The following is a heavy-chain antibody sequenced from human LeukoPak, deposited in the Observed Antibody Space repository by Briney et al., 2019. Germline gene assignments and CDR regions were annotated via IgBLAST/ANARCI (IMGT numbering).Heavy chain of an antibody. Sequence: GGSLRLSCAASGFTLRNYAISWVRQAPGKGLEWVSAIIDSGGSTYYADSVRGRFTISRDNSKNTLYLQMNSLRAEDTAVYYCARDDSSGYHIDWGQGTLVTVSS. CDR3: ARDDSSGYHID. J-gene: IGHJ4*02. D-gene: IGHD3-22*01. CDR1: GFTLRNYA. CDR2: IIDSGGST. V-gene: IGHV3-23*01.